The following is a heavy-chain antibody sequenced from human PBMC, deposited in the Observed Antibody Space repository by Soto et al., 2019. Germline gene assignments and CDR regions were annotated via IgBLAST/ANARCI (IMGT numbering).Heavy chain of an antibody. CDR2: IKQDGSEK. V-gene: IGHV3-7*01. CDR1: GFTFSSYW. Sequence: HPGGSLRLSCAASGFTFSSYWMSWVRQAPGKGLEWVANIKQDGSEKYYVDSVKGRFTISRDNAKNSLYLQMNSLRAEDTAVYYCARDMLDFWSGYYSRYNWFDPWGQGTLVTVSS. J-gene: IGHJ5*02. D-gene: IGHD3-3*01. CDR3: ARDMLDFWSGYYSRYNWFDP.